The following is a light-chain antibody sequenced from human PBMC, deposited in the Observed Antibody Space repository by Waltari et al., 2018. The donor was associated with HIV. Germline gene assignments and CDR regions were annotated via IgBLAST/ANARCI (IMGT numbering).Light chain of an antibody. CDR1: QSVFYSSNNKNY. Sequence: DIVMTQSPESLAVSLGERATLTCKSSQSVFYSSNNKNYLSWYQQKPGQPPKLIIYWASSRQSGVPDRFSGSGSGTDFTLTISSLQAEDVAVYFCQQTYTIPPTFGGGTKVEIK. CDR3: QQTYTIPPT. CDR2: WAS. V-gene: IGKV4-1*01. J-gene: IGKJ4*01.